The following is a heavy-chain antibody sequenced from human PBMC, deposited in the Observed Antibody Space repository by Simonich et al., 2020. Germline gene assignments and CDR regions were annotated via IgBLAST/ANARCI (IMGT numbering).Heavy chain of an antibody. V-gene: IGHV3-48*01. J-gene: IGHJ3*02. CDR3: ARDSSYYAFDI. D-gene: IGHD5-12*01. Sequence: EVQLVESGGGLVQPGGSLRLSCAASGFTFSDYSMNWVRQAPGKGLEWVSYISSSSSTIYYADSVNGRFTISRDNAKNSLYLQMNSLRAEDTAVYYCARDSSYYAFDIWGQGTMVTVSS. CDR2: ISSSSSTI. CDR1: GFTFSDYS.